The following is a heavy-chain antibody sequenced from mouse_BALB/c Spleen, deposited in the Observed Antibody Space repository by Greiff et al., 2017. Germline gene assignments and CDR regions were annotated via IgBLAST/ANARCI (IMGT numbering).Heavy chain of an antibody. Sequence: QVQLQQSGAELVRPGTSVKVSCKASGYAFTNYLIEWVKQRPGQGLEWIGVINPGSGGTNYNEKFKGKATLTADKSSSTAYMQLSSLTSDDSAVYFCARDYGNYLDYWGQGTTLTVSS. CDR2: INPGSGGT. CDR3: ARDYGNYLDY. CDR1: GYAFTNYL. J-gene: IGHJ2*01. V-gene: IGHV1-54*03. D-gene: IGHD2-1*01.